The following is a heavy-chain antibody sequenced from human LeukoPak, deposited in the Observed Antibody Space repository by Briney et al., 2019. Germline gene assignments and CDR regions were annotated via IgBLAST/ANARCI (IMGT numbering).Heavy chain of an antibody. D-gene: IGHD3-22*01. CDR3: ARDPYDSSGYYFDY. J-gene: IGHJ4*02. CDR1: GFTFSSYA. Sequence: GGSLRLSCAASGFTFSSYAMHWVRQAPGKRLEWVAVISYDGSNKYYADSVKGRFTISRDNSKNTLYLQMNSLRAEDTAVYYCARDPYDSSGYYFDYWGQGTLVTVSS. CDR2: ISYDGSNK. V-gene: IGHV3-30*04.